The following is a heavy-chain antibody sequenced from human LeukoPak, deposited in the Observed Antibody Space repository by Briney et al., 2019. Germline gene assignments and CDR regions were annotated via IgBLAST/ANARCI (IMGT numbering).Heavy chain of an antibody. Sequence: SQTLSLTCALSGDSVSSNSAGWNWLRQSPSRGLEWLGRTYYRSNWYNDYALSVKSRITIDPDTSKNQFSLQLNSVTPEDTAVYYCAREVAVAGPFDYWGQGILVSVSS. D-gene: IGHD6-19*01. CDR2: TYYRSNWYN. CDR3: AREVAVAGPFDY. V-gene: IGHV6-1*01. CDR1: GDSVSSNSAG. J-gene: IGHJ4*02.